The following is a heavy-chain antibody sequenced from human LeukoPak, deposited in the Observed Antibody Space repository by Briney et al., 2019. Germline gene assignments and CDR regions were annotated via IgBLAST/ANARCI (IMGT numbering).Heavy chain of an antibody. CDR3: AKDSPGCSSTSCYFDY. J-gene: IGHJ4*02. D-gene: IGHD2-2*01. V-gene: IGHV3-23*01. CDR1: GFTFSSYA. CDR2: ISGSGGNT. Sequence: PGGSLRLSCAASGFTFSSYAMSWVRQAPGKGLEWVSDISGSGGNTYYAGSVKGRFTISRDNSKNTLYLQMNSLRADDTAVYYCAKDSPGCSSTSCYFDYWGQGSLVTVSS.